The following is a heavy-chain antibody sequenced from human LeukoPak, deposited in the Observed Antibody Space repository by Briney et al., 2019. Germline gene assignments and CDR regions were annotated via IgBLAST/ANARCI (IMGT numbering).Heavy chain of an antibody. J-gene: IGHJ4*02. CDR3: AKALYGGNTV. CDR2: ISSGGGYI. V-gene: IGHV3-21*04. Sequence: GGSLRLSCAASGFTFSSYSMNWVRQAPGKGLEWVSCISSGGGYIYYAESVKGRFTISRDNSKNTLYLQMNSLRAEDTALYYCAKALYGGNTVWGQGTLVTVSS. D-gene: IGHD4-23*01. CDR1: GFTFSSYS.